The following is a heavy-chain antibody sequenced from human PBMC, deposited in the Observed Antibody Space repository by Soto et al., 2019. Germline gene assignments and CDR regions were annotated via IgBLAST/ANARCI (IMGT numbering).Heavy chain of an antibody. V-gene: IGHV3-33*01. CDR2: IWYDGSNK. J-gene: IGHJ4*02. Sequence: QVQLVESGGGVVQPGRSLRLSCAASGFTFSSYGMHWVRQAPGKGLEWVAVIWYDGSNKYYADSVKGRFTISRDNSKNTLYLQMNSGRAEDTAVYYCAREYSSSWLLGYWGQGTLVTVSS. D-gene: IGHD6-13*01. CDR1: GFTFSSYG. CDR3: AREYSSSWLLGY.